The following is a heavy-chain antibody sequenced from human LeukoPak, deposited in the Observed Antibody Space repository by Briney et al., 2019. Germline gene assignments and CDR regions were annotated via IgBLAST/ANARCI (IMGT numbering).Heavy chain of an antibody. D-gene: IGHD2-21*01. V-gene: IGHV4-39*07. CDR2: IYYSGST. CDR3: ARRYSPRVRSLFESTRGPQYYFDY. J-gene: IGHJ4*02. CDR1: GGSISSSSYY. Sequence: NPSETLSLTCTVSGGSISSSSYYWGWIRQPPGKGLEWIGSIYYSGSTYYNPSLKSRVTISVDTSKNQFSLKLSSVTAADTAVYYCARRYSPRVRSLFESTRGPQYYFDYWGQGTLVTVSS.